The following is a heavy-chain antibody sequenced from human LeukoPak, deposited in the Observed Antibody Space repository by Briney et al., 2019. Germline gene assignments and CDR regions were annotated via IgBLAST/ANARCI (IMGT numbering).Heavy chain of an antibody. CDR1: GFTFSSYA. CDR2: ISGSGGRT. CDR3: AHPTEYSTSWYGNWFDP. D-gene: IGHD6-13*01. Sequence: PGGSLRLSCAASGFTFSSYAMSWVRQATGKGVEGVSAISGSGGRTYYADSLKGRFTMSRDNAKNTVYLQMNSLRAEDTAVYYCAHPTEYSTSWYGNWFDPWGQGTLVTVSS. J-gene: IGHJ5*02. V-gene: IGHV3-23*01.